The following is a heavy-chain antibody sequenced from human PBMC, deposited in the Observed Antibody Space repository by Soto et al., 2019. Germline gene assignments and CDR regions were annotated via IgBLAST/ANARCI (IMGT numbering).Heavy chain of an antibody. Sequence: EVQLVQSGAEVKKPGESLKISCKGSGYSFTSYWIGWVRQMPGKGLEWMGIIYPGDSDTRYSPSFKGQVTISAAKSISTAYLQWSSLKASDTAMYSCARHTDDFWSGYYTFWFDPWGQGTLVTVSS. CDR1: GYSFTSYW. D-gene: IGHD3-3*01. V-gene: IGHV5-51*01. J-gene: IGHJ5*02. CDR2: IYPGDSDT. CDR3: ARHTDDFWSGYYTFWFDP.